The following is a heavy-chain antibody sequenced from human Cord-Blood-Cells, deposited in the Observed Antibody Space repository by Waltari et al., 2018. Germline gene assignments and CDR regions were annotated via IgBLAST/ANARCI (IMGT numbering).Heavy chain of an antibody. CDR2: INAGNGNT. CDR1: GYTFTSYA. D-gene: IGHD1-26*01. J-gene: IGHJ5*02. Sequence: QVQLVQSGAEVKKPGASVKVSCKASGYTFTSYAMHWVRQAPGQRLEWMGWINAGNGNTKYSQKFQGRVNITRDTSASTAYMELSSLRSEDTAVYYCAREDGLGYSGSYYWFDPWGQGTLVTVSS. CDR3: AREDGLGYSGSYYWFDP. V-gene: IGHV1-3*01.